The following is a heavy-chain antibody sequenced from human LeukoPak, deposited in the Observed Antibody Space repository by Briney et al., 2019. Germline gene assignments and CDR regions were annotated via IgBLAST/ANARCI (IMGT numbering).Heavy chain of an antibody. Sequence: GGSLRLSCAASVFTFDDYCMSRVRQAPGKGLEWVSGINWNGGSTGYADSVKGRFTISRDNAKNSLYLQMNSLRAEDTALYHCARVDILTGYSPFDYWGQGTLVTVSS. CDR1: VFTFDDYC. CDR3: ARVDILTGYSPFDY. CDR2: INWNGGST. V-gene: IGHV3-20*01. J-gene: IGHJ4*02. D-gene: IGHD3-9*01.